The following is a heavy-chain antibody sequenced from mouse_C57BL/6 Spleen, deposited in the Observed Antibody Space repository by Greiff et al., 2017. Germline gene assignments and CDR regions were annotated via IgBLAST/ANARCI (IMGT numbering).Heavy chain of an antibody. Sequence: VHLVESGPGLVAPSQSLSITFTVSGFSLTSYAISWVRQPPGKGLEWLGVIWTGGGTNYNSALKSRLSISKDNSKSQVFLKMNSLQTDDTARYYCASSYDGFPYWYFDVWGTGTTVTVSS. V-gene: IGHV2-9-1*01. D-gene: IGHD2-3*01. CDR1: GFSLTSYA. CDR3: ASSYDGFPYWYFDV. CDR2: IWTGGGT. J-gene: IGHJ1*03.